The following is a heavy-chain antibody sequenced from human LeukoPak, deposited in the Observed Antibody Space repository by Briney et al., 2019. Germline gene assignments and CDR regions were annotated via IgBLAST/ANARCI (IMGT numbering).Heavy chain of an antibody. CDR1: GGTFSSYA. Sequence: GASVKVSCKASGGTFSSYAISWVRQAPGQGLEWMGGIIPIFGTANYAQKFQGRVTITADESTSTAYIELSSLRSEDTAVYYCARSRGYSYGVDYWGQGTLVTVSS. J-gene: IGHJ4*02. CDR2: IIPIFGTA. D-gene: IGHD5-18*01. V-gene: IGHV1-69*13. CDR3: ARSRGYSYGVDY.